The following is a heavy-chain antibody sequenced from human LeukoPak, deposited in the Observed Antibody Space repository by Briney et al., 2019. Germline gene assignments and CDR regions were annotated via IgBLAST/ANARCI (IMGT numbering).Heavy chain of an antibody. CDR1: GFIFSSYA. Sequence: GGSLRLSCAASGFIFSSYAMTWVRQAPGKGPEWVSAISGSGGGTYYADSVKGRFTISRDNSKNTLYLHMNSLRAEDTAVYYCVRRLRGWSSGFDYWGQGILVTVSS. CDR2: ISGSGGGT. D-gene: IGHD6-19*01. J-gene: IGHJ4*02. V-gene: IGHV3-23*01. CDR3: VRRLRGWSSGFDY.